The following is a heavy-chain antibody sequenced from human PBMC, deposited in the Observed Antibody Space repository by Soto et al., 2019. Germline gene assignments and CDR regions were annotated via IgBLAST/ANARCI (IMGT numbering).Heavy chain of an antibody. V-gene: IGHV3-11*01. CDR3: ARVGGVTTVTPLGY. CDR2: FSGGGSRI. J-gene: IGHJ4*02. D-gene: IGHD4-17*01. CDR1: GFTFSDYY. Sequence: QVQLVESGGGLVKPGGSLRLSCAASGFTFSDYYMNWIRQAPGKGLEGVSYFSGGGSRIYYADSVKGRFTISRDNAKNSLYLQMNSLRAEDTAVYYCARVGGVTTVTPLGYWGQGTLVTVSS.